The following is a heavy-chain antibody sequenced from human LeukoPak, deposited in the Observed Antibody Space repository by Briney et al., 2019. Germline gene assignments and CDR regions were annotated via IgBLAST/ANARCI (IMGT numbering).Heavy chain of an antibody. J-gene: IGHJ4*02. CDR1: GYTFTGYY. Sequence: ASVKVSCKASGYTFTGYYMHWVRQAPGQGLEWMGWINPNSGGTNYAQKFQGRVTMTRDTSISTAYMELSRLRSDDTAVYSCARGMYYDSSGYRRGWGQGTLVTVSS. CDR2: INPNSGGT. D-gene: IGHD3-22*01. CDR3: ARGMYYDSSGYRRG. V-gene: IGHV1-2*02.